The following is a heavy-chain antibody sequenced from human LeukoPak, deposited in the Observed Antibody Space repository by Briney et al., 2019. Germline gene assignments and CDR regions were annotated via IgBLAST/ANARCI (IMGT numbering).Heavy chain of an antibody. V-gene: IGHV4-61*02. Sequence: SQTLSLTCTVSGGSISSGSYYWSWIRQPAGKGLEWIGRIYTSGSTSYNPSLKSRITISVDTSKNQFSLKLSSVSAADTAVYYCARFAVAETFDCWGQGTLVTVSS. D-gene: IGHD6-19*01. CDR3: ARFAVAETFDC. J-gene: IGHJ4*02. CDR2: IYTSGST. CDR1: GGSISSGSYY.